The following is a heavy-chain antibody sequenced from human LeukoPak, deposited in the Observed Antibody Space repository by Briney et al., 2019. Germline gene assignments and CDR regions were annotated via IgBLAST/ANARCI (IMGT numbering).Heavy chain of an antibody. Sequence: MXWXXXXXGQGLEGVSSXSGSARSTYYAHSVNGRFTISRDNSKNTLYLQMNSLRAEDTAVYYCAKASNYGSGSYYPRGVDYWGQGTLVTVSS. D-gene: IGHD3-10*01. CDR2: XSGSARST. J-gene: IGHJ4*02. CDR3: AKASNYGSGSYYPRGVDY. V-gene: IGHV3-23*01.